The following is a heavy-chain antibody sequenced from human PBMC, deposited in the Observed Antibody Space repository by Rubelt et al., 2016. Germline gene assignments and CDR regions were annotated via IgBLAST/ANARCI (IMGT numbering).Heavy chain of an antibody. CDR2: INPNSGGT. V-gene: IGHV1-2*06. J-gene: IGHJ5*02. CDR3: ARDSGISGTTNWFDP. Sequence: QVQLVQSGAEVKKPGASVKVSCKASGYTFTDYYIHWVRQAPGQGLEWMGRINPNSGGTNYAQKFQGRVTMNRDTSISTAYMGLSRLTPDDAAVYFCARDSGISGTTNWFDPWGQGTLVTVSS. CDR1: GYTFTDYY. D-gene: IGHD1-7*01.